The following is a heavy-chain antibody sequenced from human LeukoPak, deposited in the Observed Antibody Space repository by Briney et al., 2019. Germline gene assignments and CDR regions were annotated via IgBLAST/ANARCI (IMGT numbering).Heavy chain of an antibody. V-gene: IGHV4-4*07. Sequence: SETLSLTCTVPGGSISSYYWSWIRQPAGKGLEWIGRIYTSGSTSYNASLKSRVSMSVDTSKNQFSLKLSSVTAADTAVFYRARENSGSYREFDYWGQGTLVTVSS. CDR3: ARENSGSYREFDY. CDR2: IYTSGST. CDR1: GGSISSYY. D-gene: IGHD1-26*01. J-gene: IGHJ4*02.